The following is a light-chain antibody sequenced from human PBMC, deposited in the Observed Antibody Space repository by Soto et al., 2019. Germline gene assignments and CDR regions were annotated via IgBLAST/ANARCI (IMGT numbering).Light chain of an antibody. CDR1: QSVTSNY. V-gene: IGKV3-20*01. CDR3: QQYASSPWT. Sequence: EIVLTQSPGTLSLSPGERATLSCRASQSVTSNYLAWYQQKPGQAPSLLIYGASARAAGIPDRFSGSGTGTDVALTSSGLEPEDSAVYFCQQYASSPWTFGQGTKVESK. J-gene: IGKJ1*01. CDR2: GAS.